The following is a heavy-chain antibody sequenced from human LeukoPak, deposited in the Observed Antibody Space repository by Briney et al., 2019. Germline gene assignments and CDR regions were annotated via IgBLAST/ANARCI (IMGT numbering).Heavy chain of an antibody. CDR2: ISSSSSYI. D-gene: IGHD1-1*01. CDR1: GFTFSSYS. Sequence: GGSLRLSCAASGFTFSSYSMNWVRQAPGKGLEWVSSISSSSSYIYYADSVKGRFTISRDNAKNSLYLQMNSLRAEDTAVYYRARAYPKLERLPNYFDYWGQGTLVTVSS. J-gene: IGHJ4*02. V-gene: IGHV3-21*06. CDR3: ARAYPKLERLPNYFDY.